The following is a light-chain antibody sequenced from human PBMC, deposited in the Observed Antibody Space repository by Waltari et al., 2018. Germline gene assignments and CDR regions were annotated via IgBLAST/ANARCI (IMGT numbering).Light chain of an antibody. CDR3: QHYVRLPVA. J-gene: IGKJ1*01. CDR1: QSVGRT. Sequence: DIVLTQSPGTLSLSPGERATLSCSTSQSVGRTLAWYQQKPGQPPRLLIYGASNSATGTPDRFSGSGSGTDFSLTISRLDPADFAVYYCQHYVRLPVAFGQGTTVEIK. V-gene: IGKV3-20*01. CDR2: GAS.